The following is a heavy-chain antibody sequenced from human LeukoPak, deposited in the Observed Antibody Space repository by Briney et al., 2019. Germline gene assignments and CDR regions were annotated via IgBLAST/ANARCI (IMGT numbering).Heavy chain of an antibody. J-gene: IGHJ6*04. CDR2: IYSGGST. CDR3: ARVYGSGSYYNVPEDV. CDR1: GFTVSSNY. Sequence: PGGSLRLSCAASGFTVSSNYMSWVRQAPGKGLEWVSVIYSGGSTYYADSVKGRFTISRDNSKNTLYLQMNSLRAEDTAVYYCARVYGSGSYYNVPEDVWGKGTTATVSS. D-gene: IGHD3-10*01. V-gene: IGHV3-53*01.